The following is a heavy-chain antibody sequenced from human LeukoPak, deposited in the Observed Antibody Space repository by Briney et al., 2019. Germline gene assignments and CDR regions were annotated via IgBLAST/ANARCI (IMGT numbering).Heavy chain of an antibody. J-gene: IGHJ5*02. CDR1: GFTFTSSA. D-gene: IGHD3-10*01. Sequence: SVKVSCKASGFTFTSSAMQWVRQARGQRLEWIGWIVVGSGNTNYAQKFQERVTITRDMSTSTVYMELSSLRSEDTAVYYCARLLWFGELSKSRYNWFDPWGQGTLVTVSS. V-gene: IGHV1-58*02. CDR3: ARLLWFGELSKSRYNWFDP. CDR2: IVVGSGNT.